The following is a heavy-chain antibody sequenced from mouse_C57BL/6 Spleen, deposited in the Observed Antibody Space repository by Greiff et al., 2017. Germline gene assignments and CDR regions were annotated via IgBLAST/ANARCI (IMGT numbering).Heavy chain of an antibody. J-gene: IGHJ2*01. CDR1: GYTFTSYW. V-gene: IGHV1-64*01. CDR3: ARGTTVVATYPGY. D-gene: IGHD1-1*01. Sequence: VQLQQPGAELVKPGASVKLSCKASGYTFTSYWMHWVKQRPGQGLEWIGMIHPNSGSTNYNEKFKSKATLTVDKSSRTAYMQLSSLTSEDSAVYYCARGTTVVATYPGYWGQGTTLTVSS. CDR2: IHPNSGST.